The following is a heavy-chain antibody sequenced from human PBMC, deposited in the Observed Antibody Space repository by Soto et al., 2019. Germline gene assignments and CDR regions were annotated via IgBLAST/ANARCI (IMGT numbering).Heavy chain of an antibody. CDR2: INHSGST. CDR1: GGSFSGYY. Sequence: PSETLSLTCAVYGGSFSGYYWSWIRQPPGKGLEWIGEINHSGSTNYNPSLKSRVTISVDTSKNQFSLKLSSVTAADTAVYYCARGITIFGVVKKYYFDYWGQGTLVTVS. V-gene: IGHV4-34*01. CDR3: ARGITIFGVVKKYYFDY. D-gene: IGHD3-3*01. J-gene: IGHJ4*02.